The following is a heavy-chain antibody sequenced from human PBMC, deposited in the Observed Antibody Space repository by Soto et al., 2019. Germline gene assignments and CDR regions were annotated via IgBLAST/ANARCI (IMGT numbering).Heavy chain of an antibody. CDR2: ISAYNGNT. D-gene: IGHD3-9*01. CDR3: ATMNLVRSILTGYTDY. CDR1: GSTLTGYG. V-gene: IGHV1-18*01. Sequence: ASVKGSCKASGSTLTGYGGSLGRQAPGQGLEWMGWISAYNGNTNYAQKLQGRVTMTTDTSTSTAYMELRSLRSDDTAVYYCATMNLVRSILTGYTDYWGQGTLVTVSS. J-gene: IGHJ4*02.